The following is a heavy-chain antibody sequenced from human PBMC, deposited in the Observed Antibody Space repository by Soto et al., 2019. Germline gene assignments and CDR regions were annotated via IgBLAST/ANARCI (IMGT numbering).Heavy chain of an antibody. CDR3: ARGAEYQLLSRDYFYGMDV. CDR1: GFTFNSHG. J-gene: IGHJ6*02. Sequence: PVGSLRLSCGASGFTFNSHGMHWVRQAPGKGLEWVAVISYEGSNNFYAESVKGRFTISRDNSKNTLYLQMNSLRREDTAVYYCARGAEYQLLSRDYFYGMDVWGQGTTVTVSS. CDR2: ISYEGSNN. D-gene: IGHD2-2*01. V-gene: IGHV3-30*03.